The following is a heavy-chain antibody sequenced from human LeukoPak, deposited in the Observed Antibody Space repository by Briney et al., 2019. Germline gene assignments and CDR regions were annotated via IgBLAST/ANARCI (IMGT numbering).Heavy chain of an antibody. CDR2: ISGSGGST. Sequence: GGSLRLSCAASGFTFSIYAMSWARHQPRRGRGWLSAISGSGGSTYYAESVEGRFTISRDNSKNKLYLQMNSLRAEDTGVYYCAKAEDIVVVVAATSFDYWGQGTLVTVSS. V-gene: IGHV3-23*01. D-gene: IGHD2-15*01. J-gene: IGHJ4*02. CDR1: GFTFSIYA. CDR3: AKAEDIVVVVAATSFDY.